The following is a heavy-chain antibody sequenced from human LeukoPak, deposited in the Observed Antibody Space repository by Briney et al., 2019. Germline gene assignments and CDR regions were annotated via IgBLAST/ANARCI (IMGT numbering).Heavy chain of an antibody. Sequence: PGGSLRLSCAASGFTVSSCGMTWVRQAPGKELEWVSAFSATDGSAQYAESVKGHFTISRDNSKNSLYLQMNSLRDEDTAVYYCAKARIAAAGTGAFDVWGQGTMVTVSS. CDR2: FSATDGSA. V-gene: IGHV3-23*01. D-gene: IGHD6-13*01. CDR1: GFTVSSCG. J-gene: IGHJ3*01. CDR3: AKARIAAAGTGAFDV.